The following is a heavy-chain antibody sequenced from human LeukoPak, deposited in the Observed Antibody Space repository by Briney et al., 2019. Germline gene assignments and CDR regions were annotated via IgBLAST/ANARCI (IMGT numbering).Heavy chain of an antibody. D-gene: IGHD3-22*01. J-gene: IGHJ6*03. V-gene: IGHV4-4*07. CDR1: GGSISSYY. Sequence: SKTLSLTCTVSGGSISSYYWSWIRQPAGKGLEWIGRIYTSGSTNYNPSLKSRVTMSVDTSKNQFSLKLSSVTAADTAVYYCARTNYYDSSGYYPNYYYYYMDVWGKGTTVTVSS. CDR2: IYTSGST. CDR3: ARTNYYDSSGYYPNYYYYYMDV.